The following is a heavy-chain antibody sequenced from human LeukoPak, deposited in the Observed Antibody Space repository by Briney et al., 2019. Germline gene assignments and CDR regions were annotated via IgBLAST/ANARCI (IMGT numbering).Heavy chain of an antibody. J-gene: IGHJ4*02. Sequence: PSETLSLTSTVSGGSISSYYWSWIRQPAGKGLEWIGRIYTTGGSVYNPSLKSRVTMSVDTSKNQFSLKLSSVTAADTAVYYCARGFYYYDTSGRGFYFDYWGQGTLVTVSS. CDR3: ARGFYYYDTSGRGFYFDY. CDR1: GGSISSYY. D-gene: IGHD3-22*01. V-gene: IGHV4-4*07. CDR2: IYTTGGS.